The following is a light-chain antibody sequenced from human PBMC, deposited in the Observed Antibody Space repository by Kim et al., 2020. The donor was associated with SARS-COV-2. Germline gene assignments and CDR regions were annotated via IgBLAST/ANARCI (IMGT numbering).Light chain of an antibody. J-gene: IGKJ2*01. Sequence: DIQMTQSPSSLSASVGDRVTITCRASQRISSYLNWYQQKPGKAPKLLIYAASSLQSGVPSRFSGSGSGTDFTLTISSLQPEDFATYYCQQSYSTLPYTFGQGTKLEI. CDR1: QRISSY. CDR2: AAS. V-gene: IGKV1-39*01. CDR3: QQSYSTLPYT.